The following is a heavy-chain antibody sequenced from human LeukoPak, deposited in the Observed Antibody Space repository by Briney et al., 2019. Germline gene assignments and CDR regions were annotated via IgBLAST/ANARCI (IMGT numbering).Heavy chain of an antibody. D-gene: IGHD3-16*01. V-gene: IGHV3-30*02. CDR2: IRHDESKT. CDR1: GLVFSSHG. J-gene: IGHJ6*03. Sequence: GGSLRLSCAASGLVFSSHGMHWVRQAPGEGLEWVAYIRHDESKTFYADSVKGRFTISRDNSKNTLYLQMHSLRAEDTALYYCAKPVIPSAYQGTYYMDVWGKGTTVTVSS. CDR3: AKPVIPSAYQGTYYMDV.